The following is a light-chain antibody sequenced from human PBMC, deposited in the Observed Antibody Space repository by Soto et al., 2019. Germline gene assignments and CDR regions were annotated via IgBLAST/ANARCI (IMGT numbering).Light chain of an antibody. J-gene: IGKJ4*01. CDR2: AAS. V-gene: IGKV1-9*01. CDR3: QQLNSYPLT. Sequence: DIHLAQSPSYLSASVGDRVTITCRASQDIRSFLAWYQQRPGKAPNLLIFAASTLQSGVPSRFSGSGSGTEFTLTISSLQPEDLATYYCQQLNSYPLTFGGGTKVDIK. CDR1: QDIRSF.